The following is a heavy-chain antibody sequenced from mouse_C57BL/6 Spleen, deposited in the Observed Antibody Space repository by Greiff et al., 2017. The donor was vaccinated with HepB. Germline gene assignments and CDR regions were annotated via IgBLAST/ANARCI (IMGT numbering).Heavy chain of an antibody. Sequence: EVQLVESGGGLVQPGGSLSLSCAASGFTFTDYYMSWVRQPPGKALEWLGFIRNKANGYTTEYSASVMGRFTISRDNSQSILYLQMNALRAEDSATYYCARLRGYFDVWGTGTTVTVSS. CDR2: IRNKANGYTT. CDR1: GFTFTDYY. J-gene: IGHJ1*03. CDR3: ARLRGYFDV. V-gene: IGHV7-3*01.